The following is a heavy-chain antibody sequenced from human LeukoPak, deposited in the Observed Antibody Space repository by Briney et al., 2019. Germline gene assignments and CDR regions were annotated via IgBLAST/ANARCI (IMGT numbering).Heavy chain of an antibody. J-gene: IGHJ5*02. V-gene: IGHV1-69*13. CDR2: IIPIFGTA. D-gene: IGHD2-2*01. CDR3: ARGCSSTSCRNWFDP. Sequence: GASVKVSCKASGYTFTGYYMHWVRQAPGQGLEWMGGIIPIFGTANYAQKFQGRVTITADESTSTAYMELSSLRSEDTAVYYCARGCSSTSCRNWFDPWGQGTLVTVSS. CDR1: GYTFTGYY.